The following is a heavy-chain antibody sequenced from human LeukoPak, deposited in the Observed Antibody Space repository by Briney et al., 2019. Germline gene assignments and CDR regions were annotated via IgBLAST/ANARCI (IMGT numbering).Heavy chain of an antibody. V-gene: IGHV3-30-3*01. Sequence: GRSLRLSCAASGFTFSSYAMHWVRQAPGKGLEWVAVISYDGSNKYYADSVKGRFTISRDNSKNTLYLQMNSLRAEDTAVYYCARGSVLRFLEWLPHFDYWGQGTLVTVSS. CDR3: ARGSVLRFLEWLPHFDY. CDR2: ISYDGSNK. CDR1: GFTFSSYA. J-gene: IGHJ4*02. D-gene: IGHD3-3*01.